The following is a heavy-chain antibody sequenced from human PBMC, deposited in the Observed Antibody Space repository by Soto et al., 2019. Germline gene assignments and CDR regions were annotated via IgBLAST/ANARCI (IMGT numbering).Heavy chain of an antibody. Sequence: QVQLVQSGAEVKKPGSSVKVSCKASGGTFSSYAISWVRQSPGQGLEWMGVIIPIFGTANYAQKFQVRVTITADESTSTAYMELSSLRSEDTDVYYCAINPYNYYYGMDVWGQGTTVTVSS. V-gene: IGHV1-69*12. CDR2: IIPIFGTA. CDR3: AINPYNYYYGMDV. D-gene: IGHD2-2*02. J-gene: IGHJ6*02. CDR1: GGTFSSYA.